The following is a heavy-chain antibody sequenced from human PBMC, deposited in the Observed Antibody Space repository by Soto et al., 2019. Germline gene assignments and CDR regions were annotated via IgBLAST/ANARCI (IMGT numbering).Heavy chain of an antibody. CDR3: AREEVAAGSDAFDI. J-gene: IGHJ3*02. V-gene: IGHV4-30-4*01. CDR2: IYYSGGT. CDR1: GGSISSGDYY. Sequence: PSETLSLTCTVSGGSISSGDYYWSWIRQPPGKGLEWIGYIYYSGGTYYNPSLKSRVTISVDTSKNQFSLKLSSVTAADTAVYYCAREEVAAGSDAFDIWGQGTMVTVSS. D-gene: IGHD2-15*01.